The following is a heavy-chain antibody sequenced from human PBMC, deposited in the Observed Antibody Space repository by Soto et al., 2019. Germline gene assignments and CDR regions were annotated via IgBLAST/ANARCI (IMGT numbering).Heavy chain of an antibody. J-gene: IGHJ4*02. CDR2: IYSGGSA. CDR3: ARHGYSYGGGYFDY. D-gene: IGHD5-18*01. Sequence: GGSLRLSCAASGFTVSSNYMSWFRQAPGKGLEWVSVIYSGGSAYYADSVKGRFTISRDNSKNTLYLQMNSPRAEDTAVYYCARHGYSYGGGYFDYWGQGTLVTVSS. V-gene: IGHV3-66*04. CDR1: GFTVSSNY.